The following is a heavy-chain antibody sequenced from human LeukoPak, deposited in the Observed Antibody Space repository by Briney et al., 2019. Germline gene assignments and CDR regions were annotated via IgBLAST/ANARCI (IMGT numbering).Heavy chain of an antibody. Sequence: GGSLRLSCAASGFTFSSYGMHWVRQAPGKGLEWVAFIRYDGSKKYYADSVKGRFTISRDNSKNTLYLQMNSLRAEDTAVYYCAKADHTYYYDSSGPPAVYWGQGTLVTVSS. CDR1: GFTFSSYG. CDR3: AKADHTYYYDSSGPPAVY. J-gene: IGHJ4*02. V-gene: IGHV3-30*02. D-gene: IGHD3-22*01. CDR2: IRYDGSKK.